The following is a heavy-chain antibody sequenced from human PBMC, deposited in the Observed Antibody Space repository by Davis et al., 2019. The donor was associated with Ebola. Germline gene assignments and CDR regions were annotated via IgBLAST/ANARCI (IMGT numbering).Heavy chain of an antibody. D-gene: IGHD3-3*01. CDR2: IYHSGST. CDR1: GGSISSSNW. CDR3: ARDWSRLEWLLWGYYGMDV. V-gene: IGHV4-4*02. Sequence: SETLSLTCAVSGGSISSSNWWRWVRQPPGKGLEWIGEIYHSGSTNYNPSLKSRVTISVDKSKNQFSLKLSSVTAADTAVYYCARDWSRLEWLLWGYYGMDVWGQGTTVTVSS. J-gene: IGHJ6*02.